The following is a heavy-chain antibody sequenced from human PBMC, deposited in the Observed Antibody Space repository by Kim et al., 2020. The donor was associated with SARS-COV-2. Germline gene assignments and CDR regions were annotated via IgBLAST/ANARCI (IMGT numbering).Heavy chain of an antibody. CDR2: ISGSGGST. CDR1: GFTFSSYA. CDR3: AKEGSITMVRGGYFDL. D-gene: IGHD3-10*01. J-gene: IGHJ2*01. Sequence: GGSLRLSCAASGFTFSSYAMSWVRQAPGKGLEWVSAISGSGGSTYYADSVKGRFTISRDDSKNTLYLQMNSLRAEDTAVYYCAKEGSITMVRGGYFDLWGRGTLVTVSS. V-gene: IGHV3-23*01.